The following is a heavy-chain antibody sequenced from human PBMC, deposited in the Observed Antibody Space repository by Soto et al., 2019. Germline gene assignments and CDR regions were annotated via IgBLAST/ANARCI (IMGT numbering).Heavy chain of an antibody. CDR3: AREQPITYYGMDV. CDR1: GFTFSDYY. V-gene: IGHV3-11*01. Sequence: GGSLRLSCAASGFTFSDYYMIWIRQAPGKGLEWVSYISSSSSTIYYADSVKGRFTISRDNAKNSLYLQMNSLRAEDTAVYYCAREQPITYYGMDVWGQGTTVTVSS. J-gene: IGHJ6*02. D-gene: IGHD1-1*01. CDR2: ISSSSSTI.